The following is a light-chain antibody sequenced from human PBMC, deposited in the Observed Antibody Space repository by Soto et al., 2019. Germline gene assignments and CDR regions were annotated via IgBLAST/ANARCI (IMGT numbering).Light chain of an antibody. CDR1: QGIRND. J-gene: IGKJ2*01. V-gene: IGKV1-17*02. Sequence: DIQMTQSPSSLSASVGDRVTITCRASQGIRNDLGWYQQKPGKAPNLLIYHASNLESGVPSRFSGSESGTEFTLTISNLQPDDFATYYCQQYSTSPYTFGQGTKLEI. CDR2: HAS. CDR3: QQYSTSPYT.